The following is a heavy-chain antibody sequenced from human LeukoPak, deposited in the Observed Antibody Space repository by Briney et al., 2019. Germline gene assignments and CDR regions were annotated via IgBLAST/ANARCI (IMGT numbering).Heavy chain of an antibody. CDR2: ISGSGDSR. J-gene: IGHJ6*03. D-gene: IGHD2-15*01. Sequence: GGSLRLSCGASGFTFSGYAMSWVRQAPGKGLEWVSAISGSGDSRYYADSVKGRFTIFRDNSKNILYLQMNSLRAEDTAVYYCAKEYCSGGSCFHFYYYYYMDVWGKGTTVTVSS. V-gene: IGHV3-23*01. CDR1: GFTFSGYA. CDR3: AKEYCSGGSCFHFYYYYYMDV.